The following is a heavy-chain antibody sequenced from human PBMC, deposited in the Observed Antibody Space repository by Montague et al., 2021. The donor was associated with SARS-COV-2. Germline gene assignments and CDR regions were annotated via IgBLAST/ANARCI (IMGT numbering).Heavy chain of an antibody. Sequence: SETLSLTCTVSGGSISSSSYYWGWLRQPPGKGLEWIGSIYYSGSTYYNPSLKSRVTISVAKSKNQFSLKLSSVTAADTAVYYCASDSSGWPRFDYWGQGTLVTVSS. CDR1: GGSISSSSYY. J-gene: IGHJ4*02. V-gene: IGHV4-39*07. CDR2: IYYSGST. CDR3: ASDSSGWPRFDY. D-gene: IGHD6-19*01.